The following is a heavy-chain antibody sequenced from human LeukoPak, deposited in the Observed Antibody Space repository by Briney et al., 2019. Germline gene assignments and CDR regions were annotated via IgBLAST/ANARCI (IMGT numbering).Heavy chain of an antibody. CDR2: ISSRSTYI. CDR3: AREESGSSGWYDY. J-gene: IGHJ4*02. D-gene: IGHD6-19*01. CDR1: GXTVSSNY. V-gene: IGHV3-21*01. Sequence: PGGSLRLSCSASGXTVSSNYMSWVRQAPGKGLEWVSSISSRSTYIYYADSVKGRFTISRDNAKNSLYLQMNSLRAEDTAVYYCAREESGSSGWYDYWGQGTLVTVSS.